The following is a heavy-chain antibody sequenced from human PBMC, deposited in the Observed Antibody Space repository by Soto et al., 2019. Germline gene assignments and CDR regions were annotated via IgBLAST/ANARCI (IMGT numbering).Heavy chain of an antibody. CDR1: GGSFSGYY. V-gene: IGHV4-34*01. Sequence: QVQLQQWGAGLLKPSETLSLTCAAYGGSFSGYYWSWIRQPPGKGREWIGEINHSGSTNYNPSLKSRVTISVDTSKNQFSLKLSSVTAADTAVYYCARGPHIVVVVAAIVRPFDYWGQGTLVTVSS. CDR3: ARGPHIVVVVAAIVRPFDY. CDR2: INHSGST. D-gene: IGHD2-15*01. J-gene: IGHJ4*02.